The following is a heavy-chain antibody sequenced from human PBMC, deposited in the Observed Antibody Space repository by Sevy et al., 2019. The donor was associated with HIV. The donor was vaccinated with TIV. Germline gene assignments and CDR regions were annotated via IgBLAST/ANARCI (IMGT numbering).Heavy chain of an antibody. V-gene: IGHV3-23*01. D-gene: IGHD3-3*01. Sequence: GGSLRLSCAASEFTFRSYAMSWVRQAPGKGLEWVSTFSGGGGTTNYADSVKGRFTISRDNSKNTLYLQMNSLRAEDTAVYYCAKCRSETDDACDIWGHGTMVTVSS. CDR1: EFTFRSYA. CDR3: AKCRSETDDACDI. CDR2: FSGGGGTT. J-gene: IGHJ3*02.